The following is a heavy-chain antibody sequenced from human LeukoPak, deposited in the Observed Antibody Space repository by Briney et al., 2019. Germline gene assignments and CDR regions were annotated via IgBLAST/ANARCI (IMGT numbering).Heavy chain of an antibody. D-gene: IGHD2-15*01. V-gene: IGHV3-23*01. CDR2: ISGSGGST. CDR3: AEGAGRGYCSGGSCDYFDY. Sequence: GGSLRLSCAASGFTFSSYAMSWVRQAPGKGLEWVSAISGSGGSTYYADSVKGRFTISRDNSKNTLYLQMNSLRAEDTAVYYCAEGAGRGYCSGGSCDYFDYWGQGTLVTVSS. J-gene: IGHJ4*02. CDR1: GFTFSSYA.